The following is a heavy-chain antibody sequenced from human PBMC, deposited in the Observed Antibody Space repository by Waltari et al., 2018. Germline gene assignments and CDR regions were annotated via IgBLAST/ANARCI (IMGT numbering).Heavy chain of an antibody. CDR2: IYYSGST. CDR3: ARASRGSGSPTL. CDR1: GGPMSSYS. Sequence: QVQLQESGPRLVKLSETLSLTCTASGGPMSSYSWSWIRQPPGKGLEWIAYIYYSGSTNYNPSLMSRITISVDTSKNQFSLKLSSVTAADTAVYYCARASRGSGSPTLWGQGFLVTVSS. V-gene: IGHV4-59*08. J-gene: IGHJ4*02. D-gene: IGHD3-10*01.